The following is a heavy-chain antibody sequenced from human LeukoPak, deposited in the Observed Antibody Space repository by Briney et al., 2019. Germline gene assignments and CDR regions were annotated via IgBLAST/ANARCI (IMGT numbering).Heavy chain of an antibody. D-gene: IGHD6-19*01. CDR2: ISSSGSTI. CDR3: ASIAVAGTGDYYYMDV. Sequence: GGSLRLSCAASGFTFSSYEMNWVRQAPGKGLEWVSYISSSGSTIYYAYSVKGRFTISIDNSKNSLYLQMNSLRAEDTAVYYCASIAVAGTGDYYYMDVWGKGTTVTVSS. CDR1: GFTFSSYE. J-gene: IGHJ6*03. V-gene: IGHV3-48*03.